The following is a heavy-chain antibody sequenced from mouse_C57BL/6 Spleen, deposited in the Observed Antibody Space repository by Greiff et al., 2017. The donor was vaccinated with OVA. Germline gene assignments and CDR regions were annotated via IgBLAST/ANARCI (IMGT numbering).Heavy chain of an antibody. D-gene: IGHD3-2*02. V-gene: IGHV1-81*01. J-gene: IGHJ2*01. CDR2: IYPRSGNT. Sequence: LVESGAELARPGASVKLSCKASGYTFTSYGISWVKQRTGQGLEWIGEIYPRSGNTYYNEKFKGKATLTADKSSSTAYMELRSLTSEDSAVYFCARREAQDYFDYWGQGTTLTVSS. CDR3: ARREAQDYFDY. CDR1: GYTFTSYG.